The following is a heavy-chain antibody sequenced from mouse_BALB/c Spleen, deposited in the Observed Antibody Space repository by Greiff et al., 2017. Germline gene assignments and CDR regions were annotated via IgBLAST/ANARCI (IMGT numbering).Heavy chain of an antibody. V-gene: IGHV3-2*02. CDR3: AKEDVYYGWFAY. CDR1: GYSITSDYA. Sequence: EVMLVESGPGLVKPSQSLSLTCTVTGYSITSDYAWNWIRQFPGNKLEWMGYISYSGSTSYNPSLKSRISITRDTSKNQFFLQLNSVTTEDTATYYCAKEDVYYGWFAYWGQGTLVTVSA. J-gene: IGHJ3*01. D-gene: IGHD2-3*01. CDR2: ISYSGST.